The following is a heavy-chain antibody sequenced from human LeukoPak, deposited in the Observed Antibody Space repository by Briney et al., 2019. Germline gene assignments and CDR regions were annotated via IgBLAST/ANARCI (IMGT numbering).Heavy chain of an antibody. CDR3: ARASDIAVTGFDY. J-gene: IGHJ4*02. Sequence: SETLSLTCTVSGASISSYYWSWIRQTPRNGLEWIGSTYAGDSINFNPSLKSRVTISIDTSRSHFSLSLRSVTAADTAPYFCARASDIAVTGFDYWGQGLLVTVSS. D-gene: IGHD6-19*01. V-gene: IGHV4-59*01. CDR2: TYAGDSI. CDR1: GASISSYY.